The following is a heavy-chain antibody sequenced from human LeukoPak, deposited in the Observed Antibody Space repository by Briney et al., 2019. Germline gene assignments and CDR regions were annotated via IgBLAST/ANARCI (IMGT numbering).Heavy chain of an antibody. D-gene: IGHD3-10*01. CDR1: GFTFSSYA. Sequence: GGSLRLSCAASGFTFSSYAMHWVRQAPGKGLEWVAIISYDGSNKYYADSVKGRLTISRDNSKNTLYLQMSSLRVADTAVYFCARSSPTMVSDAFDIWGQGTLVTVSS. V-gene: IGHV3-30*04. J-gene: IGHJ3*02. CDR2: ISYDGSNK. CDR3: ARSSPTMVSDAFDI.